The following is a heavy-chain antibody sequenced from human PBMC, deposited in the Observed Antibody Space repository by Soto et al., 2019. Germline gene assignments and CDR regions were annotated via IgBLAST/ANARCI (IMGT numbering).Heavy chain of an antibody. CDR3: AGLVGRGKFSRLQY. CDR1: GDSISVNTW. V-gene: IGHV4-4*02. J-gene: IGHJ1*01. D-gene: IGHD6-6*01. CDR2: ILHSGSV. Sequence: QVLLQESGPGLVKPSGTLSLTCDVSGDSISVNTWWSWVRQTPGKGLEWSGEILHSGSVNYNPSLKSRVTISIDKSKNQVSLRMSSMTAADTALYYCAGLVGRGKFSRLQYWGQGTLVTVSS.